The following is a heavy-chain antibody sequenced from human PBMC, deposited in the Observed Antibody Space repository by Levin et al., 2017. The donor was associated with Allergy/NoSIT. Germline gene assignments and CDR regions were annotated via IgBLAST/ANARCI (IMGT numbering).Heavy chain of an antibody. CDR1: GFTFSTYA. CDR3: VKEWHFVGD. D-gene: IGHD5-12*01. Sequence: PGGSLRLSCAASGFTFSTYAFNWVRQAPGKGLEWVSTIGPTGRSTFYSDSVKGRFTISRDNSKSTLYLQMNSLRAEDTAVYYCVKEWHFVGDWGQGTLVTVSS. V-gene: IGHV3-23*01. CDR2: IGPTGRST. J-gene: IGHJ4*02.